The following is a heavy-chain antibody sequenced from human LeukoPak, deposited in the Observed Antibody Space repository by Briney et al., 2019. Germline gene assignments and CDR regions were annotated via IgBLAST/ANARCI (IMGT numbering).Heavy chain of an antibody. D-gene: IGHD3-3*01. V-gene: IGHV3-13*01. Sequence: GGSLRLSCAASGFTFSSYDMHWVRQATGNGLEWVSAIGTAGDTYYPGSVKGRFTISRENAKNSLYLQMNSLRAGDTAVYYCARGSGDFWSGYYSFDYWGQGTLVTVSS. CDR3: ARGSGDFWSGYYSFDY. CDR2: IGTAGDT. CDR1: GFTFSSYD. J-gene: IGHJ4*02.